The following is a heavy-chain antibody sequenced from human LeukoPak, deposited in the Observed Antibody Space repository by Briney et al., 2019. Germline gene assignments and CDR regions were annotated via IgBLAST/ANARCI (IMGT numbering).Heavy chain of an antibody. CDR2: INHSGST. J-gene: IGHJ6*02. Sequence: PSETLSLTCAVYGGSFSGYYWSWIRQPPGKGLEWIGEINHSGSTNYNPSLKSRVTISVDTSKNQFSLKLSSVTAADTAVYYCARARYCSSTSCPHAPYYYYYYGMDAWGQGTTVTVSS. CDR1: GGSFSGYY. V-gene: IGHV4-34*01. D-gene: IGHD2-2*01. CDR3: ARARYCSSTSCPHAPYYYYYYGMDA.